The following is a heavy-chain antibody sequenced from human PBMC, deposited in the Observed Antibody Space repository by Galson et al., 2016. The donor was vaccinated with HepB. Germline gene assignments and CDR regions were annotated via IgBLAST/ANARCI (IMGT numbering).Heavy chain of an antibody. CDR3: ARYGDEAGLNFQH. CDR1: W. V-gene: IGHV3-7*03. CDR2: IKADGSKP. J-gene: IGHJ1*01. D-gene: IGHD6-19*01. Sequence: WMNWVRQAPGKGLEWVASIKADGSKPSYVDSVKGRFTISRDNVENSLYMQMNSLRAEDTAVYYCARYGDEAGLNFQHWGQGTLVTVSS.